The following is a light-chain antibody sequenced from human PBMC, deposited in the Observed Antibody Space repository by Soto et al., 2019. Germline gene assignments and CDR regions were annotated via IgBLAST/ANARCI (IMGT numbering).Light chain of an antibody. J-gene: IGKJ5*01. V-gene: IGKV1-5*03. Sequence: DIKMTQSPSTLSASVGDRVTITYRASQSISSWLARYQQKPGKAPKLLIYKASSLESGVPSRFSGSGSGTDFTLTISSLQPEDFATYYCQQSYSTPQITFGQGTRLEIK. CDR2: KAS. CDR1: QSISSW. CDR3: QQSYSTPQIT.